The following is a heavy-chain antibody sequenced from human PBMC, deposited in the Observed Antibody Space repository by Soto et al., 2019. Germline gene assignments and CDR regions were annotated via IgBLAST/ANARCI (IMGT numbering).Heavy chain of an antibody. Sequence: PGGSLRLSCAASGFTFSSYAMSWVRQAPGKGLEWVSAISGSCGSTYYADSVKGRFTISRDNSKNTLYLQMNSLRAEDTAVYYCAKTSFSRTVSYYFDYWGQGTLVTVSS. J-gene: IGHJ4*02. CDR2: ISGSCGST. D-gene: IGHD3-3*02. V-gene: IGHV3-23*01. CDR3: AKTSFSRTVSYYFDY. CDR1: GFTFSSYA.